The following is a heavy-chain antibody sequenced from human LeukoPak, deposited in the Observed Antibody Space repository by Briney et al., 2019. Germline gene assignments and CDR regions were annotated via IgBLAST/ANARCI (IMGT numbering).Heavy chain of an antibody. CDR3: AKAGAGRWDAFDI. Sequence: GGSLRLSCAASGFTSSSYAMSWVRQAPGKGLEWVSAISGSGGSTYYADSVKGRFTISRDNSKNTLYLQMNSLRAGDTAVYHCAKAGAGRWDAFDIWGPGTMVTVSS. D-gene: IGHD6-6*01. V-gene: IGHV3-23*01. CDR1: GFTSSSYA. CDR2: ISGSGGST. J-gene: IGHJ3*02.